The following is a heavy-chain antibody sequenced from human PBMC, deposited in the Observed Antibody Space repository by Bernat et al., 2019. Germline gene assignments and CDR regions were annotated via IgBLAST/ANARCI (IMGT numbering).Heavy chain of an antibody. CDR1: GFTVSSNH. CDR2: VYINGNT. D-gene: IGHD3-10*01. Sequence: EVQLVESGGGLIQPGGSLRLSCAASGFTVSSNHLSWVRQAPGRGLEWVSAVYINGNTYYADSVKGRFTISRDNSKNTVYLQMNSLRVEDTAVYYCAGDFSLGELGWGQGTLVTVSS. CDR3: AGDFSLGELG. V-gene: IGHV3-53*01. J-gene: IGHJ4*02.